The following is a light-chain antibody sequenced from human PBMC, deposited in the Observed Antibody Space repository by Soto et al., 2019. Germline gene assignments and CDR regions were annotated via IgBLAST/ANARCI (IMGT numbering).Light chain of an antibody. CDR3: QQYYRAPWT. CDR2: GAS. V-gene: IGKV3-15*01. CDR1: QSVSSN. J-gene: IGKJ1*01. Sequence: EIVMTQSPATPSVSPGERATLSCRARQSVSSNLAWYQQKPGQAPRLLIYGASTRATGIPARFSGSGSGTDFTLAISSLQAEDVALYYCQQYYRAPWTFGRGTKVDIK.